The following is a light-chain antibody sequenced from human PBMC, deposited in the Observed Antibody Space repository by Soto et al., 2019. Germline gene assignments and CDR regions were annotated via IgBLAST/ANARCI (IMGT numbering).Light chain of an antibody. CDR3: QQRSNWPPIT. CDR1: QSVSSY. CDR2: DAS. V-gene: IGKV3-11*01. Sequence: EIVLTQSPATLSLSPGERATLSCRASQSVSSYLAWYQQKPGQAPRLLIYDASNRATGIPARFSGSGSGTDFTLTINILEPEDSAVYDCQQRSNWPPITFGQGTRLEIK. J-gene: IGKJ5*01.